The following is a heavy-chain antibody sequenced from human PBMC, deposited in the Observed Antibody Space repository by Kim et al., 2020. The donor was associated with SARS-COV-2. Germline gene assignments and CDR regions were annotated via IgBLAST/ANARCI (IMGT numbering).Heavy chain of an antibody. CDR1: GYSFTSYW. CDR2: IDPSDSYT. Sequence: GESLKISCKGSGYSFTSYWISWVRQMPGKGLEWMGRIDPSDSYTNYSPSFQGHVTISADKSISTAYLQWSSLKASDTAMYYCARHPLAAAGKGWFDPWGQGTLFPVSS. V-gene: IGHV5-10-1*01. J-gene: IGHJ5*02. CDR3: ARHPLAAAGKGWFDP. D-gene: IGHD6-13*01.